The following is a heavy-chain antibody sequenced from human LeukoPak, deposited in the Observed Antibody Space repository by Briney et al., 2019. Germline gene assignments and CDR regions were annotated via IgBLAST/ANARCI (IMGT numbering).Heavy chain of an antibody. CDR2: IYYSGST. D-gene: IGHD6-13*01. V-gene: IGHV4-59*01. CDR1: GASISSYY. CDR3: ASGPYPAAGTDHQFDY. Sequence: PSETLSLTCTVSGASISSYYWSWIRQPPGKGLEWIGYIYYSGSTNYNPIHYNPSLKSRVTISVDTSKNHFSLKLSSVTAADTAVYYCASGPYPAAGTDHQFDYWGPGTLVTVSS. J-gene: IGHJ4*02.